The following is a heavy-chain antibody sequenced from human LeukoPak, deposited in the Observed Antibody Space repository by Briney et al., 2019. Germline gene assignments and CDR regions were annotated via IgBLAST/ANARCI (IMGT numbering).Heavy chain of an antibody. CDR1: GFTFSTYA. D-gene: IGHD2/OR15-2a*01. V-gene: IGHV3-30*18. CDR3: AKDFYDTSANGAFDI. Sequence: GRPLRLSCVASGFTFSTYAMHWVRQAPGTGLEWVAVISYDGTNKYYADSLKGRFTISRDNSKNTMCLQVNSLRPGDTAVYYCAKDFYDTSANGAFDIWGHGTMVSVSS. CDR2: ISYDGTNK. J-gene: IGHJ3*02.